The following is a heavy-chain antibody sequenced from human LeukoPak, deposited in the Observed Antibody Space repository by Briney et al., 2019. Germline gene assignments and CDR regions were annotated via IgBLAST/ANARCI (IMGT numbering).Heavy chain of an antibody. CDR1: GFTFSTYS. J-gene: IGHJ4*02. CDR3: ARGEQEMTTMSIDY. V-gene: IGHV3-48*01. D-gene: IGHD5-24*01. CDR2: ISSGGSTR. Sequence: QAGGSLRLSCAASGFTFSTYSMNWVRQAPGKGLRWVSYISSGGSTRYYADSVRGRFTISRDNVKNSLYLQMNGLRAEDTAVYYCARGEQEMTTMSIDYWGRGTLVTVSS.